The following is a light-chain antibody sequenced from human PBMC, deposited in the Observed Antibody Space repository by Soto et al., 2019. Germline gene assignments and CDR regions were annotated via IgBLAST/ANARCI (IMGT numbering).Light chain of an antibody. V-gene: IGKV3-20*01. CDR2: GAS. J-gene: IGKJ2*01. CDR3: QQYGSSPYT. CDR1: QSGSSNY. Sequence: EIVLTQSPGTLSLSPGERATLSCRASQSGSSNYLSWFQQKPGQAPRLLIYGASNRATGIPDRFSGSGSGTDFTLTISRLEPEDFAVFYCQQYGSSPYTFGQGTKVEIK.